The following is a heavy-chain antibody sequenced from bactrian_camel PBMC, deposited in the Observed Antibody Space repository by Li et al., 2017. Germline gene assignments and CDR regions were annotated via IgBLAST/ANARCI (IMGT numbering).Heavy chain of an antibody. V-gene: IGHV3S10*01. Sequence: QLVESGGGSVQAGGSLRLSCPASGYAYSRYFMGWFRQAPGIECESVSSISKDGRIFYSDSVKGRLTISQDNPKATLFLRMDNLKPTDTAMYYCAAEEYDYSIDSDHFLDASSYNIWGQGTQVTVS. CDR2: ISKDGRI. J-gene: IGHJ4*01. CDR3: AAEEYDYSIDSDHFLDASSYNI. CDR1: GYAYSRYF. D-gene: IGHD4*01.